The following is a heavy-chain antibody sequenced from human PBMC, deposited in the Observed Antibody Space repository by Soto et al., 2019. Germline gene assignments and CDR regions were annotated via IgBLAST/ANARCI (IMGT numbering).Heavy chain of an antibody. D-gene: IGHD2-15*01. Sequence: SVKVACKASGGTFSRYSISWVRQAPGQGLEWMGGIIPIFGTANYAQKFQGRVTITADESTSTAYMELSSLRSEDTPVYYCARDLVGYCSGGSCYSHYYYGMDVWGQGTTVTVSS. J-gene: IGHJ6*02. CDR2: IIPIFGTA. CDR3: ARDLVGYCSGGSCYSHYYYGMDV. V-gene: IGHV1-69*13. CDR1: GGTFSRYS.